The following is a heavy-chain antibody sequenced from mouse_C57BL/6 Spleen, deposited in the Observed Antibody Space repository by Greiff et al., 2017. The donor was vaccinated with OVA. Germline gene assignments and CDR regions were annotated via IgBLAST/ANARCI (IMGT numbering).Heavy chain of an antibody. J-gene: IGHJ3*01. Sequence: QVQLQQSGAELMKPGASVKLSCKATGYKFTGYWIEWVKQRPGHGLEWIGEILPGSGSTNYNEKFKGKATFTADTSSNTAYMQLSSLTTEDSAIYYCAARGYDFGSAGVAYWGQGTLVTVSA. CDR2: ILPGSGST. CDR1: GYKFTGYW. D-gene: IGHD1-1*01. CDR3: AARGYDFGSAGVAY. V-gene: IGHV1-9*01.